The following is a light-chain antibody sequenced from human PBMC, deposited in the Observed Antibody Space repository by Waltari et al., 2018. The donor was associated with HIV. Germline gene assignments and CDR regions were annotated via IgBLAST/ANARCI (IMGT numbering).Light chain of an antibody. CDR3: AAWDNSLGAWL. Sequence: SVMTQPPSASGTPGPTVTIPRSGRTPNIGSTYAYSFQQSPGTAPRRLIYNNDQRPAGVPDRFSGSKSGTSAALAISWLRSEDEADYYGAAWDNSLGAWLFGGGAKLTVL. CDR2: NND. J-gene: IGLJ3*02. CDR1: TPNIGSTY. V-gene: IGLV1-47*01.